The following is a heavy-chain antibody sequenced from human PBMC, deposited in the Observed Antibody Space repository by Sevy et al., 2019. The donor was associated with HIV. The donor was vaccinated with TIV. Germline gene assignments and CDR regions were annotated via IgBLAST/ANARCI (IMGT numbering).Heavy chain of an antibody. CDR1: GDSVSSSSAA. Sequence: SQTLSLTCAISGDSVSSSSAAWNWFRQSPSRGLEWLGRTYYRSKWYRDYEVSVKGRVTINPDTSKNQFSLHLESVTPEGTAVYFCARGDELNSYYYGMDVWGQGTTVTVSS. CDR2: TYYRSKWYR. V-gene: IGHV6-1*01. D-gene: IGHD1-7*01. CDR3: ARGDELNSYYYGMDV. J-gene: IGHJ6*02.